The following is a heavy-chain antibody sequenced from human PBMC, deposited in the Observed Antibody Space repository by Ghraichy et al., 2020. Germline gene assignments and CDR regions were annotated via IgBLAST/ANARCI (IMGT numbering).Heavy chain of an antibody. D-gene: IGHD6-13*01. CDR2: TYYRSKWYN. CDR1: GDSVSRNSAA. J-gene: IGHJ4*02. V-gene: IGHV6-1*01. Sequence: SETLSLTCAISGDSVSRNSAAWNWIRQSPSRGLEWLGRTYYRSKWYNDYAVFVKSRITINPDTSKNQFSLQLNSVTPEDTAVYYCTRGAAAGTAFNYWGQGTLVTVSS. CDR3: TRGAAAGTAFNY.